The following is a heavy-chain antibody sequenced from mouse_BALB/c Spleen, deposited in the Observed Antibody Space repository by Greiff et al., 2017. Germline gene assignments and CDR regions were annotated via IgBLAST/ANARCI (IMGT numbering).Heavy chain of an antibody. Sequence: EVKLQESGGGLVKPGGSLKLSCAASGFTFSDYYMYWVRQTPEKRLEWVATISDGGSYTYYPDSVKGRFTISRDNAKNNLYLQMSSLKSEDTAMYYCAIAYDGYEGYYFDYWGQGTTLTVSS. V-gene: IGHV5-4*02. J-gene: IGHJ2*01. CDR3: AIAYDGYEGYYFDY. CDR2: ISDGGSYT. D-gene: IGHD2-3*01. CDR1: GFTFSDYY.